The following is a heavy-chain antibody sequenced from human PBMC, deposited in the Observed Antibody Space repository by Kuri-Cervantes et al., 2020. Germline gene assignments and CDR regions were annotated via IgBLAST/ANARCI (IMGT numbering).Heavy chain of an antibody. D-gene: IGHD6-13*01. CDR2: ISGTGAYT. Sequence: GESLKISCAASGFTFSNSSMNWVRQAPGKGLEWVSSISGTGAYTHYADSVKGRFTISRDNGKKSLYLQMNSLRAEDTAVYYCARDTWQQLSDYYYMDVWGKGTTVTVSS. CDR3: ARDTWQQLSDYYYMDV. CDR1: GFTFSNSS. V-gene: IGHV3-21*01. J-gene: IGHJ6*03.